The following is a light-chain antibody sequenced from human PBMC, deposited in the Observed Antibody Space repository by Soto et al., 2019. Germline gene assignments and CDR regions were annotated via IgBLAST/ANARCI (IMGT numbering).Light chain of an antibody. V-gene: IGLV2-14*01. Sequence: QSVLTQPASVSGSPGQSITISCTGTSSDVGANIFVSWYQQHPGKVPKLMIYTVSSRPSGVSQRFSGSKSGNTASLTISGLQAEEEADYYCSSFTTDSTYVFGTGTKVTVL. CDR1: SSDVGANIF. CDR3: SSFTTDSTYV. CDR2: TVS. J-gene: IGLJ1*01.